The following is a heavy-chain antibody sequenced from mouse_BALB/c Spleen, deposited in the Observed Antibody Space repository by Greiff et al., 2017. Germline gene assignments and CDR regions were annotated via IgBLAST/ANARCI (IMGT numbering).Heavy chain of an antibody. Sequence: EVKVVESGGGLVKPGGSLKLSCAASGFTFSSYAMSWVRQTPEKRLEWVASISSGGSTYYPDSVKGRFTISRDNARNILYLQMSSLRSEDTAMYYCARRGLYYGSSYYAMDYWGQGTSVTVSS. J-gene: IGHJ4*01. CDR3: ARRGLYYGSSYYAMDY. D-gene: IGHD1-1*01. CDR2: ISSGGST. CDR1: GFTFSSYA. V-gene: IGHV5-6-5*01.